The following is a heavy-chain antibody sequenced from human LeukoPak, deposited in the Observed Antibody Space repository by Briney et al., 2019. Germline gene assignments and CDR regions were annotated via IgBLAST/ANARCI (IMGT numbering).Heavy chain of an antibody. Sequence: SVKVSCKASGGTFSSYAISWVRQAPGQGLEWMGGIIPIFGTANYAQKFQGRVTITADESTSTAYMELSSLRSEDTAVYYCARGGGVYAISGWYFDLWGRGTLVTVSS. CDR1: GGTFSSYA. V-gene: IGHV1-69*13. CDR2: IIPIFGTA. CDR3: ARGGGVYAISGWYFDL. D-gene: IGHD2-8*01. J-gene: IGHJ2*01.